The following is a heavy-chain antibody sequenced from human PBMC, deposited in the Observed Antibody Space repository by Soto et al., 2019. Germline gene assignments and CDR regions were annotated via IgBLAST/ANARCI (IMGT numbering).Heavy chain of an antibody. CDR3: ANSNRSSWYRRYFDY. CDR2: IYYSGST. J-gene: IGHJ4*02. V-gene: IGHV4-59*01. CDR1: GGSISSYY. D-gene: IGHD6-13*01. Sequence: SETLSLTCTVSGGSISSYYWSWIRQPPGKGLEWIGYIYYSGSTNYNPSLKSRVTISVDTSKNQFSLKLSSVTAADTAVYYCANSNRSSWYRRYFDYWGQGTLVTVSS.